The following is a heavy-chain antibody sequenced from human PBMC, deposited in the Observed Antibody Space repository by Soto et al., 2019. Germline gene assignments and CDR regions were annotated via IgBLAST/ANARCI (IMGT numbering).Heavy chain of an antibody. Sequence: PSETLSLTCTVSGGSISSSSYYWGWIRQPPGKGLEWIGSIYYSGSTYYNPSLQTRVTISVDTSKSQFSLKLSSVTAADSAVYFCARLEGLATISYYFDFWGKGALVTVSS. D-gene: IGHD3-9*01. CDR2: IYYSGST. J-gene: IGHJ4*02. CDR1: GGSISSSSYY. V-gene: IGHV4-39*01. CDR3: ARLEGLATISYYFDF.